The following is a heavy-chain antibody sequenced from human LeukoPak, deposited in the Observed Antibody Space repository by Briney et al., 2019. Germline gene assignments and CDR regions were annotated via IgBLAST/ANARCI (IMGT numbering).Heavy chain of an antibody. V-gene: IGHV3-30-3*01. D-gene: IGHD6-13*01. CDR2: ISYDGSNK. CDR1: GFTFSSYA. J-gene: IGHJ4*02. CDR3: ARVSLPGYSSSWYFDY. Sequence: GRSLRLSCAASGFTFSSYAKHWVRQAPGKGLEWVAAISYDGSNKYYADSVKGRFTISRDNSKNTLYLQMNSLRAEDTAVYYCARVSLPGYSSSWYFDYWGQGTLVTVSS.